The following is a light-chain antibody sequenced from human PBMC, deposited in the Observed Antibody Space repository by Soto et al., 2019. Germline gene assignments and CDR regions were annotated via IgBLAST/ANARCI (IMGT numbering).Light chain of an antibody. J-gene: IGKJ1*01. CDR3: QQYKTYS. CDR1: QSFSGW. CDR2: DAS. V-gene: IGKV1-5*01. Sequence: DIQMTQSPSTPSASVGDRVTISCRASQSFSGWLAWYQQKPGKAPKLLIYDASSLESGVPSRFSGSGSGTQFTLTISSLQPDDFATYYCQQYKTYSFGQGTKVDI.